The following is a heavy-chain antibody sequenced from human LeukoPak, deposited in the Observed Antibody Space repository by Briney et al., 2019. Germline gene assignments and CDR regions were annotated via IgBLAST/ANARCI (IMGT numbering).Heavy chain of an antibody. D-gene: IGHD6-19*01. CDR1: GFTFSGSA. J-gene: IGHJ4*02. V-gene: IGHV3-73*01. CDR2: IRSKANSYAT. CDR3: TTTLAVEDY. Sequence: GGSLRLSCAVSGFTFSGSAMHWVRQASGKGLEWVGRIRSKANSYATAYAASVKGRFTISRDDSKNTAYLQMNSLKTEDTAVYYCTTTLAVEDYWGQGTLVTVSS.